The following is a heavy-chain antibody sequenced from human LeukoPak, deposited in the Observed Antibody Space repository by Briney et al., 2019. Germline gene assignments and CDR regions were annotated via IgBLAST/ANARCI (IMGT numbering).Heavy chain of an antibody. J-gene: IGHJ4*02. CDR2: IKQDGSEK. CDR1: GFTFSSYS. CDR3: AREGPHTGDY. V-gene: IGHV3-7*01. Sequence: GGSLRLSCAASGFTFSSYSMNWVRQAPGKGLEWVANIKQDGSEKYYVDSVKGRFTISRDNAKNSLYLQMNSLRAEDTAVYYCAREGPHTGDYWGQGTLVTVSS.